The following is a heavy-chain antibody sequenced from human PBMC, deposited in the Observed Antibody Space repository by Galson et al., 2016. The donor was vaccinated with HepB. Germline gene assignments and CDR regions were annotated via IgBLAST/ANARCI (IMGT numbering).Heavy chain of an antibody. J-gene: IGHJ5*02. CDR2: IFYNGIS. CDR3: ARLDYYDSSGHAPLIDP. D-gene: IGHD3-22*01. Sequence: TLSLTCTVSGGSINSGGYYWTWIRQHPGKGLEWIGYIFYNGISYYTPSLTSRLTISLDTSTNQFSLKLTSVTAADTAVYYCARLDYYDSSGHAPLIDPWGQGTLVTVSS. CDR1: GGSINSGGYY. V-gene: IGHV4-31*03.